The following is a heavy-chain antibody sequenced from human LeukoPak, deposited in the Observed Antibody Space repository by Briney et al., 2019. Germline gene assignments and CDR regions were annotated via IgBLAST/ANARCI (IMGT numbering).Heavy chain of an antibody. CDR3: ARDRGAVAGTVYYGMDV. D-gene: IGHD6-19*01. J-gene: IGHJ6*02. V-gene: IGHV4-39*07. CDR1: GGSISSYY. Sequence: SETLSLTCTVSGGSISSYYWSWIRQPPGKGLEWIGSIYYSGSTYYNPSLKSRVTILVDTSKNQFSLKLSSVTAADTAVYYCARDRGAVAGTVYYGMDVWGQGTTVTVSS. CDR2: IYYSGST.